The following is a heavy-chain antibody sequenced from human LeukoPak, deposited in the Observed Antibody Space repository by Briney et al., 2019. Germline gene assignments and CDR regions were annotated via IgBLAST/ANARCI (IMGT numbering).Heavy chain of an antibody. CDR3: ARGRITMVRGVIILDY. V-gene: IGHV3-23*01. CDR1: GFTFSSYA. J-gene: IGHJ4*02. Sequence: GGSLRLSCAASGFTFSSYAMSWVRQAPGKGLEWVSAISGSGGSTYYADSVKGRFTISRDNSKNTLYLQMNSLRAEDTAVYYCARGRITMVRGVIILDYWGQGTLVTVSS. D-gene: IGHD3-10*01. CDR2: ISGSGGST.